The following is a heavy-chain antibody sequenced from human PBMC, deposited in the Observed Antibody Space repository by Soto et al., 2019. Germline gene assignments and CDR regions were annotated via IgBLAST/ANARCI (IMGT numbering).Heavy chain of an antibody. D-gene: IGHD1-26*01. CDR2: IYHSGNT. CDR1: GYSISSGYY. V-gene: IGHV4-38-2*01. CDR3: MRAGGRSHPAFHF. J-gene: IGHJ4*02. Sequence: SETLSLTCGVSGYSISSGYYWCWMRQPPGKGLGWIGSIYHSGNTYYNSSLKSRLTISVDTSKNQFSLKLRSVTAADTAVYYFMRAGGRSHPAFHFCGQGTLVTVSS.